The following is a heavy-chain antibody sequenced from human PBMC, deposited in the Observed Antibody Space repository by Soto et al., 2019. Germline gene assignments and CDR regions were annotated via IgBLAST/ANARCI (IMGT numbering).Heavy chain of an antibody. CDR1: VYTFTSYG. Sequence: XSVKVSCKASVYTFTSYGISWVRQAPGQGLEWMGWISAYNGNTNYAQKLQGRVTMTTDTSTSTAYMELRSLRSDDTAVYYCARELPAADFVVVVAALNWFDHWGQGTLVTVSS. V-gene: IGHV1-18*01. D-gene: IGHD2-15*01. CDR2: ISAYNGNT. J-gene: IGHJ5*02. CDR3: ARELPAADFVVVVAALNWFDH.